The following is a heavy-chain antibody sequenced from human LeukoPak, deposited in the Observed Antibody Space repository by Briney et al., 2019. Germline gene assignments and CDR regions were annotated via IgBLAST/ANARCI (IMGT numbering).Heavy chain of an antibody. Sequence: PGGSLRLSCAASGFTFSNAWMSWVRQAPGKGLEWVSAISGSGGSTYYADSVKGRFTISRDNSKNTLYLQMKSLRAEDTAEYYCAKGISYGSGSSAYYDAWGQGTLVTVSS. CDR2: ISGSGGST. CDR3: AKGISYGSGSSAYYDA. V-gene: IGHV3-23*01. J-gene: IGHJ5*02. D-gene: IGHD3-22*01. CDR1: GFTFSNAW.